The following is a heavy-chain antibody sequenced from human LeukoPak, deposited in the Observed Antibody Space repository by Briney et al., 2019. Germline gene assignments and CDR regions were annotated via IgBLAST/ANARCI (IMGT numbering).Heavy chain of an antibody. V-gene: IGHV3-11*01. Sequence: GGSLRLSCAASGFTFSDYYMSWIRQAPGKGLEWVSYISSSGSTIYYADSVKGRFTISRDNAKNSLYLQMNSLRAEDTAVYYCARASVESSGWYPWLDYWGQGTLVTVSS. J-gene: IGHJ4*02. CDR2: ISSSGSTI. CDR3: ARASVESSGWYPWLDY. CDR1: GFTFSDYY. D-gene: IGHD6-19*01.